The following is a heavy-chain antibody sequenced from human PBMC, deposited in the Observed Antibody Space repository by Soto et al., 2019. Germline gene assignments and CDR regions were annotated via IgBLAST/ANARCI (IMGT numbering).Heavy chain of an antibody. J-gene: IGHJ1*01. D-gene: IGHD3-9*01. CDR3: ARGGDFHDILTGHGY. CDR1: GGSISSGGYY. CDR2: IYYSGST. Sequence: SETLSLTCTVSGGSISSGGYYWSWIRQHPGKGLEWIGYIYYSGSTYYNPSLKSRVTISVDTSKNQFSLKLSSVTAADTAVYYCARGGDFHDILTGHGYWGQGTLVTGSS. V-gene: IGHV4-31*03.